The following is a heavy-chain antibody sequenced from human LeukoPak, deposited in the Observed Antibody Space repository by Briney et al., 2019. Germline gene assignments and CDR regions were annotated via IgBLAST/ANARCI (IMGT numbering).Heavy chain of an antibody. Sequence: QTLSLTCAISGDSVSSNSATWTWIRQSPSRGLEWLGRTYYRSKWYNDYAVSVKSRITINPDTSKNQFSLQLNSVTPEDTAVYYCARGGYYFDYWGQGTLVTVSS. CDR2: TYYRSKWYN. J-gene: IGHJ4*02. CDR3: ARGGYYFDY. CDR1: GDSVSSNSAT. D-gene: IGHD3-16*01. V-gene: IGHV6-1*01.